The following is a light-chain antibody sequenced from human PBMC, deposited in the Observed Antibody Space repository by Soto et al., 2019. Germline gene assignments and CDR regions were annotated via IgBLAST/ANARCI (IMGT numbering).Light chain of an antibody. CDR3: QQYIRWPLT. Sequence: EILMTQSPATLSLSPGERATLSCRASQSVSSNLAWYQQKPGQAPSLLIYGASTRATGTPARFSGSGPGTEFTLTISSLQSEDFAVYYCQQYIRWPLTFGGGTKVDIK. J-gene: IGKJ4*01. CDR1: QSVSSN. CDR2: GAS. V-gene: IGKV3-15*01.